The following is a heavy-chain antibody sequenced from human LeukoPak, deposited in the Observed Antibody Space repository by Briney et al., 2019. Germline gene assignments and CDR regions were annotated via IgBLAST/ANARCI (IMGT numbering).Heavy chain of an antibody. CDR3: AKVRWDNSGWYYLDS. V-gene: IGHV3-30*18. D-gene: IGHD6-19*01. CDR1: GFSFSDYN. CDR2: ISYNGINE. Sequence: PGRSLRLSCAGCGFSFSDYNMHWVRQARGKGLEWMAVISYNGINEHYADSVKGRFTISRDNSKSTLLLQMNSLRAEDTAVYYCAKVRWDNSGWYYLDSWGQGTLVTVSS. J-gene: IGHJ4*02.